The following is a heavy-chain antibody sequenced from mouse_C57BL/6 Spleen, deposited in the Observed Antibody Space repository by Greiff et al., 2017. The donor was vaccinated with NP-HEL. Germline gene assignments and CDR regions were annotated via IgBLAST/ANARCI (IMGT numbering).Heavy chain of an antibody. CDR2: IYPGDGDT. CDR3: ARRWAEAMDY. J-gene: IGHJ4*01. V-gene: IGHV1-82*01. Sequence: VQRVESGPELVKPGASVKISCKASGYAFSSSWMNWVKQRPGKGLEWIGRIYPGDGDTNYNGKFKGKATLTADKSSSTAYMQLSSLTSEDSAVYFCARRWAEAMDYWGQGTSVTVSS. D-gene: IGHD2-3*01. CDR1: GYAFSSSW.